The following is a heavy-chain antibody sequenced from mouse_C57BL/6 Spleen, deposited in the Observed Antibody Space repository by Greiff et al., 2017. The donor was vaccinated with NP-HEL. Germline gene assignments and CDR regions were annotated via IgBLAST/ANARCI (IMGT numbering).Heavy chain of an antibody. D-gene: IGHD2-1*01. CDR3: ARGDFYYGNYGDY. V-gene: IGHV1-7*01. J-gene: IGHJ2*01. CDR1: GYTFTSYW. CDR2: INPSSGYT. Sequence: VQLQQSGAELAKPGASVKLSCKASGYTFTSYWMHWVKQSPGQGLEWIGYINPSSGYTKYNQKFKDKATLTADKSSSTAYMQLSSLTYEDSAVYYCARGDFYYGNYGDYWGQGTTLTVSS.